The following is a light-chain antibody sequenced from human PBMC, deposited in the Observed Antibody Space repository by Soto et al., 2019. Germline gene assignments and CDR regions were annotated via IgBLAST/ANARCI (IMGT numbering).Light chain of an antibody. V-gene: IGKV3-20*01. CDR3: QQYGNSPQT. Sequence: SVLTQSPGTLSFSPVGIATVACRGGQSVSSSYLAWYQQKPGQAPRLLIYGASSRATGIPNRFSGSGSGTDFTLTISRLEPEDFAVYYCQQYGNSPQTFGQGTKVDIK. J-gene: IGKJ1*01. CDR2: GAS. CDR1: QSVSSSY.